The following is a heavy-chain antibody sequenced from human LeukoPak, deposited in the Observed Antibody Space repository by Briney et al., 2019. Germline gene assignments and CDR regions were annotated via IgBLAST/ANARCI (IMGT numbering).Heavy chain of an antibody. D-gene: IGHD5-18*01. CDR1: GFTFGSYT. V-gene: IGHV3-23*01. CDR3: ARMDTTYFDY. CDR2: ITGTGGST. J-gene: IGHJ4*02. Sequence: PGGSLRLSCAASGFTFGSYTVSWVRQAPGKGLEWVSGITGTGGSTYYADSVKGRFTISRDNSKNTLYLQMNILRAEDTALYYCARMDTTYFDYWGQGTLVTVSS.